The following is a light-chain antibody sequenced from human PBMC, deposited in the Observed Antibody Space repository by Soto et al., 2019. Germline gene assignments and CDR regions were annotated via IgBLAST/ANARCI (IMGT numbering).Light chain of an antibody. Sequence: QSALTQPPSASGSPGQSVTISCTGTSSDVGGYKYVSWYQQHPGKAPKLMIFEVHKRPSGVPDRFSGSKSGNTASLTVSGLQAEDEADYYCSSYGGTNNLLVGGGTKVTVL. J-gene: IGLJ2*01. CDR1: SSDVGGYKY. CDR2: EVH. V-gene: IGLV2-8*01. CDR3: SSYGGTNNLL.